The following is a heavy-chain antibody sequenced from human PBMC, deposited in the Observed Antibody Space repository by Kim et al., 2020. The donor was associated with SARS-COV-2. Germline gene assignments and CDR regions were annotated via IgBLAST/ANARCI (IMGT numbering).Heavy chain of an antibody. D-gene: IGHD3-10*01. CDR1: GYTLTELS. CDR3: ATGSNGSGSYYPRVLKNRYYYYGMDV. Sequence: ASVKVSCKVSGYTLTELSMHWVRQAPGKGLEWMGGFDPEDGETIYAQKFQGRVTMTEDTSTDTAYMELSSLRSEDTAVYYCATGSNGSGSYYPRVLKNRYYYYGMDVWGQGTTVTVSS. J-gene: IGHJ6*02. CDR2: FDPEDGET. V-gene: IGHV1-24*01.